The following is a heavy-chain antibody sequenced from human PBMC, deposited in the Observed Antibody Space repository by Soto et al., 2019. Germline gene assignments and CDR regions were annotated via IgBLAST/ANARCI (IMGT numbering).Heavy chain of an antibody. V-gene: IGHV3-23*01. CDR2: ISGSGGST. CDR3: AKDLPSTILSDY. Sequence: PGGSLRLSCAASGFTFSSYAMSWVRQAPRKGLEWVSAISGSGGSTYYADSVKGRFTISGDNSKNTLYLQMNSLRAEDTAVYYCAKDLPSTILSDYWGQGTLVTVSS. CDR1: GFTFSSYA. D-gene: IGHD5-12*01. J-gene: IGHJ4*02.